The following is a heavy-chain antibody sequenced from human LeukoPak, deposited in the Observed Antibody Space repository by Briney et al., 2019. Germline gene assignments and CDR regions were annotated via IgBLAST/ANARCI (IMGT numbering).Heavy chain of an antibody. CDR2: IYTSGST. Sequence: SETLSLTCTVSGGSISSYYWSWIRQPAGKGLEWIGRIYTSGSTNYNPSLKSRVTMSVDTSKNQFSLKLSSVTAADTAVYYCARVSSSWYEDYYMDVWGKGTTVTVSS. CDR1: GGSISSYY. D-gene: IGHD6-13*01. CDR3: ARVSSSWYEDYYMDV. J-gene: IGHJ6*03. V-gene: IGHV4-4*07.